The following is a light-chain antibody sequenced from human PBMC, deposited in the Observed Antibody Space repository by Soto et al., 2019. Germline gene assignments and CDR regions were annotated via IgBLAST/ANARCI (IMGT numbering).Light chain of an antibody. CDR2: GAS. CDR1: QSISNN. V-gene: IGKV3-15*01. J-gene: IGKJ4*01. Sequence: EIVMTYSPATLSVSPGEGATLSCKASQSISNNFTWYQQKPGQAPKLLMYGASTRATDIPARFSGSGSGTECTLTISSLQSEDVGVYYCQQYNKWPLTFGGGTKVDIK. CDR3: QQYNKWPLT.